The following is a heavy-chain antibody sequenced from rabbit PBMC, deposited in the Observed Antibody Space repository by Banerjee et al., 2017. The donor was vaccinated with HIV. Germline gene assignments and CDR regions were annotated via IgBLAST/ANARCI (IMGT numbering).Heavy chain of an antibody. D-gene: IGHD1-1*01. Sequence: QSLEESGGDLVKPGASLTLTCTASGFSFSSSYYMCWVRQAPGKGLEWIACIDTGSGYTVYASWAKGRFTNSKTSSTTVTLQMTSLTAADTTTYFCARGYDDKRGYNLWGPGTLVTVS. CDR2: IDTGSGYT. V-gene: IGHV1S40*01. CDR3: ARGYDDKRGYNL. CDR1: GFSFSSSYY. J-gene: IGHJ4*01.